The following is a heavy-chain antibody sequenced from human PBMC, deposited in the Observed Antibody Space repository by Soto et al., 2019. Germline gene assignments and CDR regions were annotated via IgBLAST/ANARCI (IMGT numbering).Heavy chain of an antibody. Sequence: SETLSLTCTVSGGSISSGDYYWSWIRQPPGKGLEWIGYIYYSGSTYYNPSLKSRVTISVDTSKNQFSLKLSSVTAADTAVYYCARGSGYYDSSEDYYYGMDVWGQGTTVTVS. D-gene: IGHD3-22*01. V-gene: IGHV4-30-4*01. CDR3: ARGSGYYDSSEDYYYGMDV. J-gene: IGHJ6*02. CDR2: IYYSGST. CDR1: GGSISSGDYY.